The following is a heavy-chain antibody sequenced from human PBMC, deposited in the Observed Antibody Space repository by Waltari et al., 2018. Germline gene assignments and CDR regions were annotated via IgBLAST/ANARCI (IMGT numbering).Heavy chain of an antibody. CDR3: VRSTSWRYYFDT. CDR1: GFTFSSYS. J-gene: IGHJ4*02. D-gene: IGHD6-13*01. Sequence: DVQLVESGGGLVKPGGSLRRSCAASGFTFSSYSMHWVRQAPGKGLEWVASISSGGTYIYYTYSVKGRFTISRGSVTDSLYLQMNSLRVEDTATYFCVRSTSWRYYFDTWGQGTLVAVSS. V-gene: IGHV3-21*01. CDR2: ISSGGTYI.